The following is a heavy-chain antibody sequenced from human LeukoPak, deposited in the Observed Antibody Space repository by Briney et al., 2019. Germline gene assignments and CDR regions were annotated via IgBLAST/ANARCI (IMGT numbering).Heavy chain of an antibody. CDR3: ARVGSYGQYYFDY. CDR2: IYYSGST. CDR1: GGSISSYY. Sequence: PSETLSVTCTVAGGSISSYYCSWIRQPPGKGLEWIGYIYYSGSTNYNPSLKSRVTISVDTSKNQFSLKLSSVTAADTAVYYCARVGSYGQYYFDYWGQGTLVTVSS. J-gene: IGHJ4*02. D-gene: IGHD5-18*01. V-gene: IGHV4-59*01.